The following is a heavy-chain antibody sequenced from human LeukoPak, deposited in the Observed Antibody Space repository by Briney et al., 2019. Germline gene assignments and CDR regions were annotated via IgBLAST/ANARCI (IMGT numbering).Heavy chain of an antibody. V-gene: IGHV1-69*06. CDR2: IIPIFGTA. D-gene: IGHD3-10*01. Sequence: SVKVSCKASGGTFSSYAISWVRQAPGQGLEWMGGIIPIFGTANYAQKFQGRVTITADKSTSTAYMELSSLRSEDTAVYYCARNYGSGSYYTSNFDYWGQGTLVTVSS. CDR3: ARNYGSGSYYTSNFDY. CDR1: GGTFSSYA. J-gene: IGHJ4*02.